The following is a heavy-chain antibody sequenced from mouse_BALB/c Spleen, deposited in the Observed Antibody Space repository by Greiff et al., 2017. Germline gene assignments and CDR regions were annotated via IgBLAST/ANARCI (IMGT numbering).Heavy chain of an antibody. V-gene: IGHV1-18*01. CDR3: ARSGDYGSSYYYAMDY. Sequence: EVKLVESGPELVKPGASVKISCKTSGYTFTEYTMHWVKQSHGKSLEWIGGINPNNGGTSYNQKFKGKATLTVDKSSSTAYMELRSLTSEDSAVYYCARSGDYGSSYYYAMDYWGQGTSVTVSS. CDR1: GYTFTEYT. CDR2: INPNNGGT. D-gene: IGHD1-1*01. J-gene: IGHJ4*01.